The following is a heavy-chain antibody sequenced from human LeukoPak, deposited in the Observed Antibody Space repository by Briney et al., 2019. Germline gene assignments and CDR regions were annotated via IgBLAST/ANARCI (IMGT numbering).Heavy chain of an antibody. Sequence: SETLSLTCTVSGYSITSGYYWGWIRQPPGKGLEWIGSIYYSGSTYYNPSLKSRVTISVDTSKNQFSLKLSSVTAADTAVYYCARGAYGDLYYYYYYYMDVWGKGTTVTISS. CDR3: ARGAYGDLYYYYYYYMDV. D-gene: IGHD4-17*01. CDR1: GYSITSGYY. J-gene: IGHJ6*03. V-gene: IGHV4-38-2*02. CDR2: IYYSGST.